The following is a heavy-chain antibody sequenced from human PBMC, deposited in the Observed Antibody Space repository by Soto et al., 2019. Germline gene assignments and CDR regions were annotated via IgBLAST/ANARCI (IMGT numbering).Heavy chain of an antibody. CDR1: GYTFTSYA. D-gene: IGHD6-19*01. J-gene: IGHJ5*02. V-gene: IGHV1-3*01. CDR2: INAGNGNT. CDR3: AREDKEKAVADS. Sequence: QVQLVQSGAEVKKPGASVKVSCKASGYTFTSYAMHWVRQAPGQRLEWMGWINAGNGNTKYSQKFQGRVTITRDTSASTAYMELSSLRSEDTAVYYCAREDKEKAVADSWGQGTLVTVSS.